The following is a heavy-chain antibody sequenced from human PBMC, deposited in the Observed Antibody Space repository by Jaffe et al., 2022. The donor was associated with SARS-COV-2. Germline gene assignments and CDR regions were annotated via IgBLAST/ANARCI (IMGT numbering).Heavy chain of an antibody. J-gene: IGHJ6*02. CDR2: IKSKTDGGTT. CDR1: GFTFSNAW. V-gene: IGHV3-15*01. D-gene: IGHD2-8*01. Sequence: EVQLVESGGGLVKPGGSLRLSCAASGFTFSNAWMSWVRQAPGKGLEWVGRIKSKTDGGTTDYAAPVKGRFTISRDDSKNTLYLQMNSLKTEDTAVYYCTTAPPPPVLMVYAKDVWGQGTTVTVSS. CDR3: TTAPPPPVLMVYAKDV.